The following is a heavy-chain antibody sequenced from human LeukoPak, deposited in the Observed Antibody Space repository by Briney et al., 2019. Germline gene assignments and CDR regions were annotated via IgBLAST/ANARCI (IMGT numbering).Heavy chain of an antibody. D-gene: IGHD6-19*01. V-gene: IGHV3-48*03. CDR1: GFPFGTYE. CDR2: VSSSGTTI. J-gene: IGHJ4*02. CDR3: VRSSGWYNSGDY. Sequence: GGSLILSCAASGFPFGTYEMNWVRQAPGMGLEWVSYVSSSGTTIYYADSVKGRFTISRDNAKNSLYLQMNSLRAEDTAVYYCVRSSGWYNSGDYWGQGTLVTVSS.